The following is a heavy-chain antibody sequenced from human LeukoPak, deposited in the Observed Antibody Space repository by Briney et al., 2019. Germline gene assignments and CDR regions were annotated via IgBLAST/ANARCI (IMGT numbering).Heavy chain of an antibody. D-gene: IGHD6-13*01. V-gene: IGHV3-7*05. CDR2: IKQYGREK. CDR1: GFRVSSYW. CDR3: ARAAEISALDH. Sequence: PGGSLRLAWAAAGFRVSSYWMAWVRQAPGKGREWVATIKQYGREKYYVPSLKRRFPISRDDANKSLFLQLDSLRPGDTAVYYCARAAEISALDHWGRGTLVTVSS. J-gene: IGHJ4*02.